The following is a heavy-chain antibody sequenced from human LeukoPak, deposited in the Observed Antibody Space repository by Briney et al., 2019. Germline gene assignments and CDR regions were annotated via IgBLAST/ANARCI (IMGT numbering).Heavy chain of an antibody. CDR2: EFYRSQWSN. D-gene: IGHD3-10*01. CDR3: AREEAGTYGFEY. J-gene: IGHJ4*02. CDR1: GDSVSSNSAA. V-gene: IGHV6-1*01. Sequence: SQTLSLTCAIFGDSVSSNSAAWNWIRQSPSRGLESLGREFYRSQWSNDYAVSVKGRIAINPDTSKNQFSLQLNSVTPEDTAVYYCAREEAGTYGFEYWGQGTLVTVSS.